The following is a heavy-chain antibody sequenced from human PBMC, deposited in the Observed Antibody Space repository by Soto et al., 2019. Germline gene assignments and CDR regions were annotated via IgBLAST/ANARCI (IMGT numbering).Heavy chain of an antibody. D-gene: IGHD6-19*01. V-gene: IGHV1-46*01. J-gene: IGHJ6*02. CDR2: INPSGGST. CDR1: GYTFTSYY. Sequence: VKVSCKASGYTFTSYYMHWVRQAPGQGLEWMGIINPSGGSTSYAQKFQGRVTMTRDTSTSTVYMELSSLRSEDTAVYYCARAQAGVAVAGPTTYYYYYGMDVWGQGTTVTVSS. CDR3: ARAQAGVAVAGPTTYYYYYGMDV.